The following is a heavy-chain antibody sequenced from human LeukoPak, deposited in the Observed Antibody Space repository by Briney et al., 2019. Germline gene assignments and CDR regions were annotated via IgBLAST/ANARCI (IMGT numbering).Heavy chain of an antibody. V-gene: IGHV1-24*01. J-gene: IGHJ4*02. D-gene: IGHD3-9*01. CDR3: ATGSLTIFTYPLDY. CDR2: FDPEDGET. CDR1: GYTLTELS. Sequence: ASVKVSCKVSGYTLTELSMHWVRQAPGKGLEWMGGFDPEDGETIYAQKFQGRVTMTEDTSTDTAYMELSSLRSEDTAVYYCATGSLTIFTYPLDYWSQGTLVTVSS.